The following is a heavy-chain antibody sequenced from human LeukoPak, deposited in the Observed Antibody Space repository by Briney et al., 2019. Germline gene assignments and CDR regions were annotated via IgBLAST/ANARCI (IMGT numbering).Heavy chain of an antibody. D-gene: IGHD5-12*01. J-gene: IGHJ4*02. CDR3: ARGGRVAMDY. CDR2: ISGSDAGT. V-gene: IGHV3-23*01. Sequence: GGSLRLSCAASGFTFSSSDMHWVRQAPGKGLEWVSAISGSDAGTYYADSVKGRLTISRDNSKNTLYLQMNSLRAEDTAVYYCARGGRVAMDYWGQGTLVTVSS. CDR1: GFTFSSSD.